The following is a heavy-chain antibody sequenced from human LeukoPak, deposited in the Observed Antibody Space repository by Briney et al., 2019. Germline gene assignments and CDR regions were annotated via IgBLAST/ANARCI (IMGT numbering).Heavy chain of an antibody. J-gene: IGHJ3*02. Sequence: PGGSLRLSCAASGFTFSTYSMNWVRQAPGKGLEWVSVIGGDSATTNNADSVKGRFTISRDNSKNTLFLEMNSLRVEDTAVYYCAKAKYHSSGGDAFDIWGQGTMVTVSS. CDR3: AKAKYHSSGGDAFDI. CDR2: IGGDSATT. CDR1: GFTFSTYS. D-gene: IGHD3-10*01. V-gene: IGHV3-23*01.